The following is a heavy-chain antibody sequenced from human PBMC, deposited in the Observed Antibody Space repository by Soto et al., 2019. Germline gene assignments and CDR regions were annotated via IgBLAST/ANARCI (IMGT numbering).Heavy chain of an antibody. Sequence: PSETLSLTCTVSGGSISSYYWSWIRQPPGKGLEWIGYIYYSGSTNYKPSLKSRVTISVDTSKNQFSLKLSSVTAADTAVYYCARDRPLRFVGELLGYYMDVWGKGTTVTVSS. CDR3: ARDRPLRFVGELLGYYMDV. CDR1: GGSISSYY. J-gene: IGHJ6*03. D-gene: IGHD3-10*01. CDR2: IYYSGST. V-gene: IGHV4-59*12.